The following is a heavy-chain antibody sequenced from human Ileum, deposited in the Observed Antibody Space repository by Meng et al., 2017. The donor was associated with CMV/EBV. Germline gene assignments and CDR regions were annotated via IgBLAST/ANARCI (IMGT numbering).Heavy chain of an antibody. D-gene: IGHD3-9*01. CDR1: GDSISSTGYY. V-gene: IGHV4-31*03. J-gene: IGHJ4*02. CDR2: IYKSGTT. Sequence: CSVSGDSISSTGYYWTWIRQRPGKGLEWIGYIYKSGTTYHNLSLKSRLTISVDTSKNQFSLRLTSVTAADTAVYYCARDQGYFADCWGQGTLVTVSS. CDR3: ARDQGYFADC.